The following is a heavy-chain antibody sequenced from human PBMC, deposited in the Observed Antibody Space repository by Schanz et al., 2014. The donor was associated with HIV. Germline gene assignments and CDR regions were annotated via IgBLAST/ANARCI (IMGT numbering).Heavy chain of an antibody. D-gene: IGHD6-19*01. Sequence: QVQLVQSGAEVKKTGSSVKVSCKASGGTFRSNAITWVQQAPGQGLEWIGHFNVMLSKINSAQKFQGRVSMTADPSTNTAYMEMRGLRFEDTAVYYCASGRRSGIGWRMDVWGQGTTVSVSS. CDR1: GGTFRSNA. V-gene: IGHV1-69*01. CDR2: FNVMLSKI. J-gene: IGHJ6*02. CDR3: ASGRRSGIGWRMDV.